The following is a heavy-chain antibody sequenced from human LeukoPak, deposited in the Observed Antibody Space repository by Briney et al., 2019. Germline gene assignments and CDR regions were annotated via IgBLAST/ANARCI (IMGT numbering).Heavy chain of an antibody. J-gene: IGHJ6*02. CDR1: GFTFDDYA. CDR3: AKDRALLWFGEGPDRGTDV. V-gene: IGHV3-9*01. D-gene: IGHD3-10*01. CDR2: ISWNSGSI. Sequence: GGSLRLSCAASGFTFDDYAMHWVRQAPGKGLEWVSGISWNSGSIGYADSVKGRFTISRDNAKNSLYLQMNSLRAEDTALYYCAKDRALLWFGEGPDRGTDVWGQGTTVTVSS.